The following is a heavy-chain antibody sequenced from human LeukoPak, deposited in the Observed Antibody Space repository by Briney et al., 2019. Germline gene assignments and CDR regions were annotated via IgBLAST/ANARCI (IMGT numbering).Heavy chain of an antibody. D-gene: IGHD6-13*01. CDR3: ARVSSSFQRAYYYYMDV. V-gene: IGHV4-34*01. J-gene: IGHJ6*03. CDR2: INHSGST. CDR1: GGSFSGYY. Sequence: SETLSLTCAVYGGSFSGYYWGWIRQPPGKGLEWIGEINHSGSTNYNPSLKSRATISVDTSKNQFSLKLSSVTAADTAVYYCARVSSSFQRAYYYYMDVWGKGTTVTVSS.